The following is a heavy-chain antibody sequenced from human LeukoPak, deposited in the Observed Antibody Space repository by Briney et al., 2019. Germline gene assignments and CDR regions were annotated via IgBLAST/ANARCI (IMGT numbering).Heavy chain of an antibody. CDR1: GFTFRSYA. V-gene: IGHV3-23*01. CDR3: AKDESGYCSSSACYKWFDP. CDR2: ISGSGGDT. D-gene: IGHD2-2*01. Sequence: GGSLRLSCAASGFTFRSYAMSWVRQAPGKGLEWVSTISGSGGDTYYADSVKGRFTISRDNSKNTLYLQMNSLRAEDTAVYYCAKDESGYCSSSACYKWFDPWGQGTLVTVSS. J-gene: IGHJ5*02.